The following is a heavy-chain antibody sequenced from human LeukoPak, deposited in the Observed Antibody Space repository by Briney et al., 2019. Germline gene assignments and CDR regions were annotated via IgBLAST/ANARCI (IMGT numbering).Heavy chain of an antibody. Sequence: GASLQIPCKGSGYIFTSYWIGWVRQLPGKGLEWMGIIYPGDSDTRYSPSFQGQVTISADKSISTAYLQWSSLKASDTAMYYCARFSRQSSSWYGRYSYYYYMDVWGKGTTVTVSS. V-gene: IGHV5-51*01. J-gene: IGHJ6*03. CDR1: GYIFTSYW. CDR2: IYPGDSDT. D-gene: IGHD6-13*01. CDR3: ARFSRQSSSWYGRYSYYYYMDV.